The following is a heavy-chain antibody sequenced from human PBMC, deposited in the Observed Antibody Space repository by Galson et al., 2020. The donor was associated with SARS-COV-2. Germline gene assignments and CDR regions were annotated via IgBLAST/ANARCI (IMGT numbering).Heavy chain of an antibody. D-gene: IGHD1-26*01. V-gene: IGHV4-59*01. CDR2: IYYSGRT. CDR3: ARGNSRKGWFDP. Sequence: ASETLSLTCTVSGGSISSYHWSWIRQPPGKGLEWLGYIYYSGRTNYNPSLKSRVTISVDTSKNQFSLKLSSVTAADTAVYYCARGNSRKGWFDPWGQGALVTVSS. J-gene: IGHJ5*02. CDR1: GGSISSYH.